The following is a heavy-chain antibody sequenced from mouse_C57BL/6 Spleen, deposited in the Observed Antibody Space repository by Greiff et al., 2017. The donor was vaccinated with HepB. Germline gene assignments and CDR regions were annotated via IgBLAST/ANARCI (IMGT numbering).Heavy chain of an antibody. CDR1: GYTFTDYE. J-gene: IGHJ2*01. D-gene: IGHD2-10*02. CDR3: TRGGYGNYVNYFDY. Sequence: QVQLKQSGAELVRPGASVTLSCKASGYTFTDYEMHWVKQTPVHGLEWIGAIDPETGGTAYNQKFKGKAILTADKSSSTAYMELRSLTSEDSAVYYCTRGGYGNYVNYFDYWGQGTTLTVSS. CDR2: IDPETGGT. V-gene: IGHV1-15*01.